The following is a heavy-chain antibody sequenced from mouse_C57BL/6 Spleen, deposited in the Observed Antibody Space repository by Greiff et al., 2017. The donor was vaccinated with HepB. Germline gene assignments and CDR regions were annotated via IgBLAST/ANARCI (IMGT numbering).Heavy chain of an antibody. CDR2: INPGSGGT. D-gene: IGHD1-1*01. J-gene: IGHJ2*01. Sequence: VKLMESGAELVRPGTSVKVSCKASGYAFTNYLIEWVKQRPGQGLEWIGVINPGSGGTNYNEKFKGKATLTADKSSSTAYMQLSSLTSEDSAVYFCARAPNYYGSLYYFDYWGQGTTLTVSS. V-gene: IGHV1-54*01. CDR1: GYAFTNYL. CDR3: ARAPNYYGSLYYFDY.